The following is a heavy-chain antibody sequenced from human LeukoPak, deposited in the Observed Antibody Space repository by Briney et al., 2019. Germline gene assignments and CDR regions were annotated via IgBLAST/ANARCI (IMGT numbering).Heavy chain of an antibody. Sequence: SETLSLTCTVSGDSISSYYWSWIRQPPGKGREYIGHIYYNGDSNYKPSLKSRVTISVDTSKSQFSLQLRSVTTADTAVYYCARTKYGGHSIYYYYLDVWGKGTTVTVSS. V-gene: IGHV4-59*01. D-gene: IGHD4-23*01. CDR1: GDSISSYY. CDR3: ARTKYGGHSIYYYYLDV. J-gene: IGHJ6*03. CDR2: IYYNGDS.